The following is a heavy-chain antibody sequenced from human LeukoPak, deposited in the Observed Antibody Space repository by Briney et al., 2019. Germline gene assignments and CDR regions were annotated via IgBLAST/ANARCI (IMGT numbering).Heavy chain of an antibody. V-gene: IGHV3-21*01. J-gene: IGHJ4*02. CDR3: GRVDIAAAGDFDY. D-gene: IGHD6-13*01. Sequence: SGGSLRLSCAASGFTFSSYSMNWVRQAPGKGLEWVSSISSSSSYIYYADSVKGRFTISRDNAKNSLYLQMNSLRAEDTAVYYCGRVDIAAAGDFDYWGQGTLVTVSS. CDR1: GFTFSSYS. CDR2: ISSSSSYI.